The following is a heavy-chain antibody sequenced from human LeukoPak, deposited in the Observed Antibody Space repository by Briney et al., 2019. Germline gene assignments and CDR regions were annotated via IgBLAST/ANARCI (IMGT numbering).Heavy chain of an antibody. Sequence: SVKVSCKASGYTFTGYYMHWVRQAPGQGLEWMGRIIPILGIANYAQKFQGRVTITADKSTSTAYMELSSLRSEDTAVYYCARAGQTTIGAFDIWGQGTMVTVSS. V-gene: IGHV1-69*04. CDR2: IIPILGIA. CDR3: ARAGQTTIGAFDI. J-gene: IGHJ3*02. D-gene: IGHD4-17*01. CDR1: GYTFTGYY.